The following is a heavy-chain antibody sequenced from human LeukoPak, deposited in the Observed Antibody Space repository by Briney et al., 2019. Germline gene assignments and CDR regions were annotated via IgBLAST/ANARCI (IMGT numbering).Heavy chain of an antibody. CDR1: GYTFTSYS. CDR2: IIPIFGSA. Sequence: SVKVSCKASGYTFTSYSSRWGRQAPGQGLEWMGRIIPIFGSANYAQKFQGRITITTDKSTSTVHMELSGLGSEDTGECYCARYMEFSDSSGHFCFDSWGQGTLVTVSS. J-gene: IGHJ4*02. D-gene: IGHD3-22*01. CDR3: ARYMEFSDSSGHFCFDS. V-gene: IGHV1-69*02.